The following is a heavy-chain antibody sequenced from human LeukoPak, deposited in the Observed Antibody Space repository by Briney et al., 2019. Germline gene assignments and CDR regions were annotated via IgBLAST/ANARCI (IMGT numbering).Heavy chain of an antibody. CDR2: ITGGGSGI. CDR3: AKWEDYDVLTGYYVSDY. V-gene: IGHV3-23*01. D-gene: IGHD3-9*01. Sequence: GGSLRLSCAASGFTFSNYAMSWVRQAPGKGLEWVSAITGGGSGIYYADSMKSRFTISRDNSKNTLYLQINSLRAEDTAAYYCAKWEDYDVLTGYYVSDYWGQGTLVTVSS. J-gene: IGHJ4*02. CDR1: GFTFSNYA.